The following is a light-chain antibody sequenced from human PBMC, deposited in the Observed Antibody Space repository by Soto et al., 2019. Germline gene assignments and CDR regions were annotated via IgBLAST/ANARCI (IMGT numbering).Light chain of an antibody. CDR2: DVS. Sequence: QSVLTQPASVSGSPGQSITISCTGTSSDVGGYNYVSWYQHHPGKAPKRMIHDVSNRPSGVSNRFSGSKSGNTASLTISGLQAEDEADYYCSSSIPNNSTYVFGTGTKVTVL. CDR3: SSSIPNNSTYV. CDR1: SSDVGGYNY. V-gene: IGLV2-14*03. J-gene: IGLJ1*01.